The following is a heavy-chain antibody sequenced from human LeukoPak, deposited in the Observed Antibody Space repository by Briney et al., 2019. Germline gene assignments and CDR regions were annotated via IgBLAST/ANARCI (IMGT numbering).Heavy chain of an antibody. CDR3: ARGPSVSGAFDI. CDR1: VGSFSDYY. CDR2: IDHGGST. D-gene: IGHD2-8*01. J-gene: IGHJ3*02. V-gene: IGHV4-34*01. Sequence: SETLSLTCAVYVGSFSDYYWTWIRQPPGKGLEWIGKIDHGGSTDYNPSLKSRVTISLDTSKNQFSLKLSSVTAADTAIYYCARGPSVSGAFDIWGQGTLVTVSS.